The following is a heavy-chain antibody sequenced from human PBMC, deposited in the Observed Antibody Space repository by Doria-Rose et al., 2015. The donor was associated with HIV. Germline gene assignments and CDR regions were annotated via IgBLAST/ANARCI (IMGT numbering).Heavy chain of an antibody. D-gene: IGHD6-13*01. CDR1: GVSLSSPGMG. CDR3: ARIKSSRWYHKYYFDF. Sequence: QITLKESGPVLVKPTETLTPTCTVSGVSLSSPGMGVSRIRQPPGKALEWLAKIFSDDERSYKTSLKSRLTISRGTSKSQVVLTMTDMDPVDTATYYCARIKSSRWYHKYYFDFWGQGTLVIVSA. CDR2: IFSDDER. J-gene: IGHJ4*02. V-gene: IGHV2-26*01.